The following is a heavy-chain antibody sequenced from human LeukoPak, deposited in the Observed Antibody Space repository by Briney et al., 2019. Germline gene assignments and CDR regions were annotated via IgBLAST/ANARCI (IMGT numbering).Heavy chain of an antibody. CDR3: ATVWFRRFDY. Sequence: GGSLRLSCTASGFTFSNYAMSWVHQAPGKGLEWVSAVSGSSGSTYYADSVKGRFTISRDNSKNKLYLQMNSLRAEDTAVYYCATVWFRRFDYWGQGILVTVSS. D-gene: IGHD3-16*01. V-gene: IGHV3-23*01. CDR1: GFTFSNYA. CDR2: VSGSSGST. J-gene: IGHJ4*02.